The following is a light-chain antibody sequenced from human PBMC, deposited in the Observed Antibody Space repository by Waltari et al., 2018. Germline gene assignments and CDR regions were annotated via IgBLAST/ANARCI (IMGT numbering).Light chain of an antibody. J-gene: IGKJ4*01. V-gene: IGKV1-9*01. CDR1: QDISSY. CDR2: AVS. Sequence: IPLHQSPSSLSASVGDRVTITCRASQDISSYLAWYQQKPGKAPKLLIYAVSTLQSGVPSRFSGSGSGTDFTLTISSLQPEDFATYYCQQLNSYPLLTFGGGTKVEVK. CDR3: QQLNSYPLLT.